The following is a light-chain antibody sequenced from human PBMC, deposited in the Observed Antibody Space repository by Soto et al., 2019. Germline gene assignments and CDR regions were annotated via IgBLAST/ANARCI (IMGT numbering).Light chain of an antibody. CDR1: QSVRTN. Sequence: EIAMTQYPDTLSVSPGETVTLTCRASQSVRTNLAWYQHKPGQSPRLLIYGASNRATGFPARFSGSGSGTEFTLTISSLQSEDFAFYYCQQYNDNWPTFGQGTKVDIK. CDR3: QQYNDNWPT. J-gene: IGKJ1*01. V-gene: IGKV3-15*01. CDR2: GAS.